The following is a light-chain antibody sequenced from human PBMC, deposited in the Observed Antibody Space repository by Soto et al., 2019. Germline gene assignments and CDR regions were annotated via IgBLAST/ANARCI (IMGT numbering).Light chain of an antibody. V-gene: IGKV3-15*01. CDR3: QQYNNWART. J-gene: IGKJ1*01. CDR1: QSVSNN. CDR2: SAS. Sequence: EIVMTQSPATLSVSPGERATLSCRASQSVSNNLAWYQQKPGQAPRLLMYSASTRATGIPARFSGSGSGTEFTLNISSLQSADFAIYFCQQYNNWARTFAQGTKVEVK.